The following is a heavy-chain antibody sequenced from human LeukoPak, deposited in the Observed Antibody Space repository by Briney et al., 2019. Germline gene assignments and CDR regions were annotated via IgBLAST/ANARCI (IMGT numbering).Heavy chain of an antibody. Sequence: PSETLSLTCTVSGGCISSGSYYWVWIRQPPGRGLEWIASMYYSGTTFYSPSLKSRVTISVDTSKNQLSLKLGSVTAADTAVYYCARHPPGDGSAFDCWGQGTLVTVSS. CDR2: MYYSGTT. D-gene: IGHD3-16*01. CDR1: GGCISSGSYY. CDR3: ARHPPGDGSAFDC. J-gene: IGHJ4*02. V-gene: IGHV4-39*01.